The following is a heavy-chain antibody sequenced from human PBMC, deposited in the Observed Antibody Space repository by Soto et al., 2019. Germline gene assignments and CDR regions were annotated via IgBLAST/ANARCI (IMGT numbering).Heavy chain of an antibody. CDR2: TYYRSKWYN. CDR3: ARGSGWLQLKALDV. Sequence: SETLSLTCAISGDSVSSNSAAWNWIRQSPSRGLEWLGRTYYRSKWYNDYAVSVKSRITVNPDTSKNQFSLQLNSVTPEDTAVYYCARGSGWLQLKALDVWGQGTTVTVSS. J-gene: IGHJ6*02. V-gene: IGHV6-1*01. D-gene: IGHD5-12*01. CDR1: GDSVSSNSAA.